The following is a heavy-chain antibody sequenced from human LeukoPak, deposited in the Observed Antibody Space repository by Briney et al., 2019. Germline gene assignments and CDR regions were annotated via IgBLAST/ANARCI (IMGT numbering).Heavy chain of an antibody. J-gene: IGHJ4*02. Sequence: GGSLRLSCAASGFTFSSYAMSWVRQAPGKGLEWVSYITSSGNTIYYADSVKGRFTISRDNAKNSLYLQMNSLRAEDTAVYYCARAHGLDYWGQGTLVTVSS. CDR2: ITSSGNTI. V-gene: IGHV3-48*03. CDR3: ARAHGLDY. D-gene: IGHD2-8*01. CDR1: GFTFSSYA.